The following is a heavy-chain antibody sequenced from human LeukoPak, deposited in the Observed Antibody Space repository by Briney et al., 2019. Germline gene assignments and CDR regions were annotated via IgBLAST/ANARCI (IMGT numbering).Heavy chain of an antibody. CDR2: MIPIFGTA. Sequence: SVKVSCKASGGTFSSYAISWVRQAPAQGLDGVGGMIPIFGTANYAQKFQGRVTITTDESTSTAYMELSSLRSHDPAVQYCGSPAMFTFGGVISRFDHWGQGTLVTVSS. J-gene: IGHJ4*02. CDR3: GSPAMFTFGGVISRFDH. CDR1: GGTFSSYA. V-gene: IGHV1-69*05. D-gene: IGHD3-16*02.